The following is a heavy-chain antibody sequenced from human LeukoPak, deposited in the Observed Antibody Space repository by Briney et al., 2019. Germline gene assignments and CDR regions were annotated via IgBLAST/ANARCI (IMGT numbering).Heavy chain of an antibody. J-gene: IGHJ6*03. Sequence: SETPSLTCTVSGGSISSGSYYWSWIRQPAGKGLEWIGRIYTSGSTNYNPSLKSRVTISVDTSKNQFSLKLSSVTAADTAVYYCTRERWGYYYMDVWGKGTTVTVSS. V-gene: IGHV4-61*02. CDR3: TRERWGYYYMDV. D-gene: IGHD4-23*01. CDR1: GGSISSGSYY. CDR2: IYTSGST.